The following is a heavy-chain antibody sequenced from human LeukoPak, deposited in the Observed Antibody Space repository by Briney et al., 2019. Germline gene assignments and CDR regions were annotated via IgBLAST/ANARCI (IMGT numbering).Heavy chain of an antibody. CDR2: ISGSGGST. V-gene: IGHV3-23*01. CDR1: GFTLSSYA. Sequence: GGSLRLSCAASGFTLSSYAMSWVRQAPGKGLEWVSAISGSGGSTYYADSVKGRFTISRDNSKNTLYLQMNSLRAEDTAVYYCAKIRSADYGDYLDAFDIWGQGTMVTVSS. D-gene: IGHD4-17*01. J-gene: IGHJ3*02. CDR3: AKIRSADYGDYLDAFDI.